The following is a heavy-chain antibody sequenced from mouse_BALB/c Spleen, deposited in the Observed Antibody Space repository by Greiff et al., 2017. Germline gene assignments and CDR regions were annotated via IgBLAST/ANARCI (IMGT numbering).Heavy chain of an antibody. Sequence: DVQLVESGGGLVKPGGSLKLSCAASGFTFSDYYMYWVRQTPEKRLEWVATISDGGSYTYYPDSVKGRFTISRDNAKNNLYLQMSSLKSEDTAMYYCARAYDYDERGWFAYWGQGTLVTVSA. CDR2: ISDGGSYT. D-gene: IGHD2-4*01. CDR3: ARAYDYDERGWFAY. CDR1: GFTFSDYY. J-gene: IGHJ3*01. V-gene: IGHV5-4*02.